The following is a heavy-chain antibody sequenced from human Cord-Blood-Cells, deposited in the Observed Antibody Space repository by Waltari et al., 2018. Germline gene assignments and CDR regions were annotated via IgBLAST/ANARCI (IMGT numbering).Heavy chain of an antibody. J-gene: IGHJ4*02. CDR2: RSYDGRKK. D-gene: IGHD4-4*01. Sequence: QVQLVESGGGVVQPGRSLRLSCAASGFTFSSYAMHWVRQAPGKGLGGVAVRSYDGRKKYYAASEKGRFTISRDNSKTTLYLQMNSLRAEDTAVYYCARDSSNYFDYWGQGTLVTVSS. CDR1: GFTFSSYA. V-gene: IGHV3-30*04. CDR3: ARDSSNYFDY.